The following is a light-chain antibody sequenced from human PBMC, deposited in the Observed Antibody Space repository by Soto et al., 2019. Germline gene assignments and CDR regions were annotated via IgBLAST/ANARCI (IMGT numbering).Light chain of an antibody. CDR2: EVS. CDR3: SSYTSSSTPHVV. V-gene: IGLV2-14*01. Sequence: QSALTQPASVSGSPGQSITISCTGTGSDVGGYNCVSWYQHHPGKAPKLMIYEVSNRPSGVSNRFSGSKSGNTASLTISGLQAEDEADYYCSSYTSSSTPHVVFGGGTKVTVL. J-gene: IGLJ2*01. CDR1: GSDVGGYNC.